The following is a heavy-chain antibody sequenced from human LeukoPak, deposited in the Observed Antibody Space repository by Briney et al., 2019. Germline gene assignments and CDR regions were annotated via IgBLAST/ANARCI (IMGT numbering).Heavy chain of an antibody. J-gene: IGHJ4*02. CDR2: IYYSGST. V-gene: IGHV4-59*08. Sequence: SETLSLTCTLAGGSISSYYWSSIRQPPGNGLEWIGYIYYSGSTNYNPSHKSRVTISVDTSKNQFSLKLSSVTAADTAVYYCARHMFYYDSSGYYTPGYFDYWGQGTPVTVSS. D-gene: IGHD3-22*01. CDR1: GGSISSYY. CDR3: ARHMFYYDSSGYYTPGYFDY.